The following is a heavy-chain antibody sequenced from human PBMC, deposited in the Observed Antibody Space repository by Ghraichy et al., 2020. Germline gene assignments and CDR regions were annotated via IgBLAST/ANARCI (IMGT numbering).Heavy chain of an antibody. CDR2: ISSSSSYI. V-gene: IGHV3-21*01. J-gene: IGHJ4*02. CDR1: GFTFSSYS. Sequence: GGSLRLSCAASGFTFSSYSMNWVRQAPGKGLEWVSSISSSSSYIYYADSVKGRFTISRDNAKNSLYLQMNSLRAEDTAVYYCARGSTLRYFDWLDYWGQGTLVTVSS. D-gene: IGHD3-9*01. CDR3: ARGSTLRYFDWLDY.